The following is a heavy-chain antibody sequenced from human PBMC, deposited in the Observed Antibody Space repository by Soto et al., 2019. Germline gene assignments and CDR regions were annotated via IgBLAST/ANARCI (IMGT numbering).Heavy chain of an antibody. V-gene: IGHV1-46*01. CDR3: ARGGGYYGTDV. D-gene: IGHD3-16*01. CDR2: IKPSGGST. J-gene: IGHJ6*02. Sequence: QVQLVQSGAEVKKPGASVKVSCKASGYTFTSYHVHWVRQAPGQGLEWMGIIKPSGGSTSYAQKFQGRVTMTRDTSTSTVDMELSSLRSEDTAVYYCARGGGYYGTDVWGQGTTVTVSS. CDR1: GYTFTSYH.